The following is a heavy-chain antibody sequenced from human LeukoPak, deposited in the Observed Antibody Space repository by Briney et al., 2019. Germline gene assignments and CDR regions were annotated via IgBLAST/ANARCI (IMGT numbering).Heavy chain of an antibody. CDR2: INAGNGNT. D-gene: IGHD3-16*01. CDR3: ARGDTFDRGIIDY. V-gene: IGHV1-3*03. CDR1: GYTFTSYA. J-gene: IGHJ4*02. Sequence: ASVKVSCKASGYTFTSYAMHWVRQAPGQRLEWMGWINAGNGNTKYSQEFQGRVTITRDTSASTAYMELSSLRSEDMAVYYCARGDTFDRGIIDYWGQGTLVTVSS.